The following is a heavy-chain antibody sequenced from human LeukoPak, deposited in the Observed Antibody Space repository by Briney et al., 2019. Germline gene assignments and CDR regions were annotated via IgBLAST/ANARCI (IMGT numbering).Heavy chain of an antibody. D-gene: IGHD3-3*01. Sequence: GGSLRLSCAASGFTSSSYWMSWVRQAPGKGLEWVANIKQDGSEKYYVDSVKGRFTISRDNAKNSLYLQMNSLRAEDTAVYYCARAKVTHYDFWSGYTYYYYMDVWGKGTTVTVSS. CDR2: IKQDGSEK. CDR3: ARAKVTHYDFWSGYTYYYYMDV. CDR1: GFTSSSYW. V-gene: IGHV3-7*01. J-gene: IGHJ6*03.